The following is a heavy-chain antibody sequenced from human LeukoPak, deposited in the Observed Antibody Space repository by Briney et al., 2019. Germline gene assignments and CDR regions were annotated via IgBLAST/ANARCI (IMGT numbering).Heavy chain of an antibody. CDR2: IYYSGST. V-gene: IGHV4-39*07. D-gene: IGHD3-22*01. CDR3: ARLRSNYYDSSALPDY. J-gene: IGHJ4*02. Sequence: PSETLSLTCTVSGGSISSSSYYWGWIRQPPGKGLEWIGSIYYSGSTYYNPSLKSRVTISVGTSKNQFSLNLSSVTAADTAVYYCARLRSNYYDSSALPDYWGQGTLVTVSS. CDR1: GGSISSSSYY.